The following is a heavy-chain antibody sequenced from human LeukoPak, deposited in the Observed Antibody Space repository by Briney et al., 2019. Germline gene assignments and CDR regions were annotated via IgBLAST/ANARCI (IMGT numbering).Heavy chain of an antibody. CDR3: AKEGFGGFDY. CDR2: MSYDGSNK. D-gene: IGHD3-10*01. J-gene: IGHJ4*02. V-gene: IGHV3-30*18. CDR1: GFTFSSYG. Sequence: GGSLRLSCAASGFTFSSYGMHWVPQAPGKGWEWVAVMSYDGSNKYYADSVKGRFTISRDNSKNTLYLQMNSLRAEDTAVYYCAKEGFGGFDYWGQGTLVTVSS.